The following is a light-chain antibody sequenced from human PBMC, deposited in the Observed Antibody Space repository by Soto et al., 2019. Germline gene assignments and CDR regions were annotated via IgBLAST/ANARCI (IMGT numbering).Light chain of an antibody. Sequence: QSVLTQPASVSVSPGQSITISCTGTISDVGGYNYVSWYQQHPGKAPKLMIYDVSNRPSGVSNRLSGSKSGNTASLTISGLQAEDEADYYCSSYTSSSSVFGTGTKVTVL. CDR2: DVS. CDR3: SSYTSSSSV. J-gene: IGLJ1*01. V-gene: IGLV2-14*01. CDR1: ISDVGGYNY.